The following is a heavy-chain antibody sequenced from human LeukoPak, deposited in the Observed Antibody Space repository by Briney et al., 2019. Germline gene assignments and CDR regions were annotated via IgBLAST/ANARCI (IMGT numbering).Heavy chain of an antibody. CDR1: GFTFSSYS. CDR2: ISSSSSSYI. D-gene: IGHD6-19*01. Sequence: GGSLRLSCAASGFTFSSYSMNWVRQAPGKGLERVSSISSSSSSYIYYADSVKGRFTISRDNAKNSLYLQMNSLRAEDTAVYYCARGWDSGWYGYDYWGQGTLVTVSS. CDR3: ARGWDSGWYGYDY. V-gene: IGHV3-21*01. J-gene: IGHJ4*02.